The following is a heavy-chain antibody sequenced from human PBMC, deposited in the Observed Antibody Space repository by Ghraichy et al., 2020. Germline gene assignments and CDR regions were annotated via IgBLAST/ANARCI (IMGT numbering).Heavy chain of an antibody. Sequence: SQTLSLPCAVYGGSFSGYYWSWIRQPPGTGLEWIGEINHSGSTNYNPSLKSRVTISVDTSKNQFSLKLSSVTAADTAVYYCARVARRTRPRVVVVITYFDYWGQGTLVTVSS. J-gene: IGHJ4*02. CDR3: ARVARRTRPRVVVVITYFDY. D-gene: IGHD3-22*01. CDR2: INHSGST. V-gene: IGHV4-34*01. CDR1: GGSFSGYY.